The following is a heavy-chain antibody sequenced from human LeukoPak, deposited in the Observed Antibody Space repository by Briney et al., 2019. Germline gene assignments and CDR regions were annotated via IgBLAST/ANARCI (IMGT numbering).Heavy chain of an antibody. V-gene: IGHV3-23*01. J-gene: IGHJ4*02. Sequence: GGSLRLSCAASGFTFSSYAMSWVRQAPGKGLEWVSAISGSGGSTDYADSVKGRFTISRDNSKNTLYLQMNSLRAEDTAVYYCARNYYDSSGYYLYPHYFNYWSQGTLVTVSS. CDR3: ARNYYDSSGYYLYPHYFNY. CDR1: GFTFSSYA. D-gene: IGHD3-22*01. CDR2: ISGSGGST.